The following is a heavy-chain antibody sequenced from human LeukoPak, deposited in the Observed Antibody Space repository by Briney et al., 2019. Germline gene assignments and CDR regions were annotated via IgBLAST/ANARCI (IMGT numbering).Heavy chain of an antibody. D-gene: IGHD6-13*01. Sequence: GASVKVSCKTSGYTFTSYTISWMRQAPGQGLEWMGWMNPNSGNTGYAQKFQGRVTMTRNTSISTAYMELSSLRSEDTAVYYCARAADLGYWGQGALVTVSS. CDR3: ARAADLGY. J-gene: IGHJ4*02. V-gene: IGHV1-8*01. CDR1: GYTFTSYT. CDR2: MNPNSGNT.